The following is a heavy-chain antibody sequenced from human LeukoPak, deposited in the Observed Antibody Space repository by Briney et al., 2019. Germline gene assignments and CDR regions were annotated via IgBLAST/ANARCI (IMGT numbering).Heavy chain of an antibody. CDR1: GFTFSSYS. CDR3: ARESMVIAATYNDAFDI. V-gene: IGHV3-21*01. Sequence: KAGGSLRLSCAASGFTFSSYSMKWVRQAPGKGLEWVSSMSRSRSYIFYGHCVKPRFPISRHNPKNSVYVQIKSQRPEDTALCYCARESMVIAATYNDAFDIWGQGTMVTVSS. J-gene: IGHJ3*02. CDR2: MSRSRSYI. D-gene: IGHD2-15*01.